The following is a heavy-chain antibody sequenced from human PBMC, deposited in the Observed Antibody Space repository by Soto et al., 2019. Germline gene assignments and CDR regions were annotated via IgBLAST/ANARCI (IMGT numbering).Heavy chain of an antibody. CDR1: GFTFSDYY. V-gene: IGHV3-11*03. CDR3: HKYSGPLIMPAA. CDR2: ISSSSSYT. Sequence: GGSLRLSCAASGFTFSDYYMSWIRQAPGKGLEWVSYISSSSSYTNYADSVKGRFTVSRDNAKNSLYLQMNSLKIEDTAVYYCHKYSGPLIMPAALGPGTLVTVSS. J-gene: IGHJ5*02. D-gene: IGHD1-26*01.